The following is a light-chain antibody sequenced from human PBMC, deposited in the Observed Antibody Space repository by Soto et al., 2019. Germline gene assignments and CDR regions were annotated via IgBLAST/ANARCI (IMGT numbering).Light chain of an antibody. CDR1: SSNIGAGYD. J-gene: IGLJ1*01. V-gene: IGLV1-40*01. CDR3: QSYDSCLHASV. Sequence: QSALTQPPSVSGAPGQRVTISCTGSSSNIGAGYDVHWYQQLPGTAPKLLIYGNTNRPSGVPDRFSGSKSGSSASLAITGLQAEDEADYYCQSYDSCLHASVFGTGTKVTVL. CDR2: GNT.